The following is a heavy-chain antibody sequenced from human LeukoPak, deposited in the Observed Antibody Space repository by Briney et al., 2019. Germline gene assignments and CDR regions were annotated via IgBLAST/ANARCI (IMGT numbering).Heavy chain of an antibody. J-gene: IGHJ4*02. CDR2: ISSSSSTI. V-gene: IGHV3-48*04. CDR3: ARDQRAPTVTTVDY. D-gene: IGHD4-17*01. Sequence: HSGGSLRLSCAASGITFSTYAMSWFRQAPGKGLEWVSYISSSSSTIYYADSVKGRFTISRDNAKNSLYLQMNSLRAEDTAVYYCARDQRAPTVTTVDYWGQGTLVTVSS. CDR1: GITFSTYA.